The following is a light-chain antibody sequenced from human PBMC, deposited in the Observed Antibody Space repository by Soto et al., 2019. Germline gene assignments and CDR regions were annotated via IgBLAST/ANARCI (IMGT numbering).Light chain of an antibody. Sequence: EIVLTQSPATLSLSPGETATLSCRASQSVSNYLGWYQQKPGEAPRLLIYDTSYRAPGTQAKFNGSGSGTDFTLNICNLEPEEFAVYYYQQCNKWPGTFGPGTKGDIK. CDR1: QSVSNY. CDR2: DTS. CDR3: QQCNKWPGT. J-gene: IGKJ3*01. V-gene: IGKV3-11*01.